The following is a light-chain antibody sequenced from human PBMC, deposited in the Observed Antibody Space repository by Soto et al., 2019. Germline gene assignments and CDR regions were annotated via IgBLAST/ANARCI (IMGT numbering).Light chain of an antibody. CDR1: SSNIGTNY. J-gene: IGLJ2*01. CDR3: AAWDDGLEDLL. CDR2: DDG. Sequence: QSVLTQPPSASGTPGQRVTISCSGSSSNIGTNYVYWYQQLPGTAPKLVIYDDGERPSGVPDRFSGSKSGTSASLTISGLQSEDEADYYCAAWDDGLEDLLFGGGTQLTVL. V-gene: IGLV1-47*02.